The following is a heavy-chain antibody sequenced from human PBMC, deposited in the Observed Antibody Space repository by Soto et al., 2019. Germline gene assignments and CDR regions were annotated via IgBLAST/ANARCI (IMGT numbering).Heavy chain of an antibody. CDR1: GFTFIAYS. V-gene: IGHV3-30-3*01. CDR3: ARDHTCCSGGRCNSVGWFDA. D-gene: IGHD2-15*01. Sequence: QVQLVESGGGVVQPGRSLRLSCAASGFTFIAYSMHWVRHAPGKGLEWLAVISFDGGEKHYADSVKGRCTISRDNSNNPLYLQTNSLRDDDTAIYYCARDHTCCSGGRCNSVGWFDAWGQGTLVIVSS. CDR2: ISFDGGEK. J-gene: IGHJ5*02.